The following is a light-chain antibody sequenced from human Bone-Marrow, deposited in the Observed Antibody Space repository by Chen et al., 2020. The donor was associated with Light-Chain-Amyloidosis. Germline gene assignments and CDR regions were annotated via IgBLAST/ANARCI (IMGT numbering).Light chain of an antibody. CDR3: LQDYSYPHT. V-gene: IGKV1-6*02. J-gene: IGKJ2*01. CDR1: QSIRSD. CDR2: SAS. Sequence: AIQITQSPSSLSAFVGARVTITCRASQSIRSDVGWYQQKPGKAPNLLIYSASTVQTGVPSRFSGIGSGTNFTLTISSLRPEDFATYYCLQDYSYPHTFGQGTKLEI.